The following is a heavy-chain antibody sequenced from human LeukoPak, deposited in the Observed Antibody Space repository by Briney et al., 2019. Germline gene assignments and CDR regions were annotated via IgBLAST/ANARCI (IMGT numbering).Heavy chain of an antibody. CDR1: GGSISSYY. CDR3: ARRIKGGYSGFDY. Sequence: PSETLSLTCTVSGGSISSYYWSWIRQPPGKGLEWIGYIYYSGSTNYNPSLKSRVTISVDTSKNQFSLKLSSVTAADTAVYYCARRIKGGYSGFDYWGQGTLVTVSS. J-gene: IGHJ4*02. V-gene: IGHV4-59*08. D-gene: IGHD4-23*01. CDR2: IYYSGST.